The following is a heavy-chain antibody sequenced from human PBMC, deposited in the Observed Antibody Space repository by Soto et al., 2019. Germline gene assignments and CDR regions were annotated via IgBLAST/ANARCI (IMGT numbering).Heavy chain of an antibody. CDR3: ARGLRHGGDYYYGMDV. V-gene: IGHV1-69*13. Sequence: AASVKVSCKASGGTFSSYAISWVRQAPGQGLEWMGGIIPIFGTANYAQKFQGRVTITADESTSTAYMELSSLRSEDTAVYYCARGLRHGGDYYYGMDVWGQGTTVTVSS. CDR2: IIPIFGTA. D-gene: IGHD2-15*01. J-gene: IGHJ6*02. CDR1: GGTFSSYA.